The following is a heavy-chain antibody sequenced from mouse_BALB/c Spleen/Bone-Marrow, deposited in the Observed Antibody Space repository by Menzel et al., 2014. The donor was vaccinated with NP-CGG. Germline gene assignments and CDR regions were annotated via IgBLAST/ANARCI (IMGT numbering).Heavy chain of an antibody. D-gene: IGHD1-1*02. CDR2: ISSGGSYT. CDR3: ARDGDWYFDV. Sequence: VQLQQSGGGLVKPGGSPKLSCAASGFTFSSYAMSWVRQSPEKRLEWVAEISSGGSYTYYPDTVTGRFTISRDNAKNTLYLEMSSLRSEDTAMYYCARDGDWYFDVWGAGTTVTVSS. J-gene: IGHJ1*01. CDR1: GFTFSSYA. V-gene: IGHV5-9-4*01.